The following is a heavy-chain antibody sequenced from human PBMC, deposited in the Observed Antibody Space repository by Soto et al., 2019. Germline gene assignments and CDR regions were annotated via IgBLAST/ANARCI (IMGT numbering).Heavy chain of an antibody. Sequence: EVQLVETGGGLIQPGGSLRLSCAASGFTVSTSYMSWVRQAPGKGLEWVSVIYSGGSTYYADSVKGRFTISRDDSKNTLFLQMNSLRAEDTAVYYCARATYCRYGTCLLDQWGQGTLVTVSS. CDR3: ARATYCRYGTCLLDQ. V-gene: IGHV3-53*02. CDR1: GFTVSTSY. D-gene: IGHD2-15*01. J-gene: IGHJ4*02. CDR2: IYSGGST.